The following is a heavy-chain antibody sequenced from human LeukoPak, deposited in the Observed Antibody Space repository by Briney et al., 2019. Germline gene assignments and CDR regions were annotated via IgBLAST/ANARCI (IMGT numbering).Heavy chain of an antibody. CDR1: GYTFTSYG. CDR2: ISAYNGNT. V-gene: IGHV1-18*04. J-gene: IGHJ5*02. CDR3: ARAAYYDILIGEDWFDP. D-gene: IGHD3-9*01. Sequence: GASVKVSCKASGYTFTSYGISWVRQAPGQGLEWMGWISAYNGNTNYAQKLQGRVTMTTGTSTSTAYMELRSLRSDDTAVYYCARAAYYDILIGEDWFDPWGQGTLVTVSS.